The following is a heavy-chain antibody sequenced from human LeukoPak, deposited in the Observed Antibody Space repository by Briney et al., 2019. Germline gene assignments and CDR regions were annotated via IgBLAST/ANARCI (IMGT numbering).Heavy chain of an antibody. J-gene: IGHJ3*02. CDR2: ISYDGSNK. Sequence: PGGSLRLSCAASGFTFSSYGMHWVRQAPGKGLEWVAVISYDGSNKYYADSVKGRFTISRDNSKNTLYLQMNSLRAADTAVYYCARETKRGIVATIPENAFDIWGQGTMVTVSS. CDR1: GFTFSSYG. D-gene: IGHD5-12*01. CDR3: ARETKRGIVATIPENAFDI. V-gene: IGHV3-30*03.